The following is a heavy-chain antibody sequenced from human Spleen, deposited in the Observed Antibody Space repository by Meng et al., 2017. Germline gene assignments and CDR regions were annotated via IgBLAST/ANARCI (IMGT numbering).Heavy chain of an antibody. CDR1: GFTFSRYE. CDR3: ARVSEDYDFWSGFSSRPFDV. CDR2: ISSSGSSE. D-gene: IGHD3-3*01. Sequence: LSLTCAASGFTFSRYELNWVRQAPGKGLEWVSYISSSGSSEYYADSVKGRFTISRDNAKNSLYLQMNSLRAEDTAVYYCARVSEDYDFWSGFSSRPFDVWGQGTMVTVSS. J-gene: IGHJ3*01. V-gene: IGHV3-48*03.